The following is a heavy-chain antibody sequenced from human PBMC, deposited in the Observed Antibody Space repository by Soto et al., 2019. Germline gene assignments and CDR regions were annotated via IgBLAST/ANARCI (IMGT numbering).Heavy chain of an antibody. V-gene: IGHV4-31*03. D-gene: IGHD2-8*01. CDR1: GGSISSGGYY. Sequence: SETLSLTCTVSGGSISSGGYYWSWIRQHPGKGLEWIGYIYYSGSTYYNPSLKSRVTISVDTSKNQFSLKLSSVTAEDTAVYYCARVETKYCTNGVCYFDYWGQGTLVTVSS. J-gene: IGHJ4*02. CDR3: ARVETKYCTNGVCYFDY. CDR2: IYYSGST.